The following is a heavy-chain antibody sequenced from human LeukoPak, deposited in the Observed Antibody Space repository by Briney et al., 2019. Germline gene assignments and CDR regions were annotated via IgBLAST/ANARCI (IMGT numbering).Heavy chain of an antibody. CDR3: ARSLSFGRSYAGNCDY. D-gene: IGHD4-23*01. J-gene: IGHJ4*02. CDR2: ISTYSVNT. V-gene: IGHV1-18*01. CDR1: GYTFSSSG. Sequence: ASVKVSCKASGYTFSSSGIYWVRQVPGQGLEWMGWISTYSVNTHYAPNLQGRLTLTTDTSTSTAYMELRSLTSDDTAVYYCARSLSFGRSYAGNCDYWGQGTLVTVSS.